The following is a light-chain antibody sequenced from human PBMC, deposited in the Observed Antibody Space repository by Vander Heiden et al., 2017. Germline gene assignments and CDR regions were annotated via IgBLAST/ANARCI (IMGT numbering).Light chain of an antibody. CDR3: QQYNSYSRT. CDR2: KAS. CDR1: KGSSSW. J-gene: IGKJ1*01. Sequence: DNQITPSPSTLSASVGDRVTITCRASKGSSSWLAWYQQKPGQAPKLLIYKASSIESGVPSRFSGSGSGTEFTLTISSLQPDDFATYYCQQYNSYSRTFGQGTKVEIK. V-gene: IGKV1-5*03.